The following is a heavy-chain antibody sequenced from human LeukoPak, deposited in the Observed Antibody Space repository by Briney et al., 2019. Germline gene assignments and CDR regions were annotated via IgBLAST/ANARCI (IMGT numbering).Heavy chain of an antibody. CDR2: IYYSGST. Sequence: PSETLSLTCTVSGGSISSYYWSWIRQPPGKGREWIGYIYYSGSTNYNPSLKSRVTISVDTSKNQFSLKLSSVTAADTAVYYCARHRGPVWFGELFYYYYGMDVWGQGTTVTVSS. D-gene: IGHD3-10*01. V-gene: IGHV4-59*08. CDR3: ARHRGPVWFGELFYYYYGMDV. CDR1: GGSISSYY. J-gene: IGHJ6*02.